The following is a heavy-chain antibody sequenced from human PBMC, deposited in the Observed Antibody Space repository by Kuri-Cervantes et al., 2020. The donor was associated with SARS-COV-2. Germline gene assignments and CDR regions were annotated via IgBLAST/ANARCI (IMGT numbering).Heavy chain of an antibody. J-gene: IGHJ6*03. CDR3: ARGITMVRGVIRFDYYLYYMDV. V-gene: IGHV1-2*02. CDR1: GYTFTGYY. D-gene: IGHD3-10*01. CDR2: INPNSGGT. Sequence: ASVKVSCKASGYTFTGYYMHWVRQAPGQGLEWMGWINPNSGGTNYAQKFQGRVTMTTDTSTSTAYMELRSLRSDDTAVYYCARGITMVRGVIRFDYYLYYMDVWGKGTTVTVSS.